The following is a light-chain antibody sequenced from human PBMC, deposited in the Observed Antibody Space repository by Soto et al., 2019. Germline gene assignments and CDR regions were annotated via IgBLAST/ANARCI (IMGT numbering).Light chain of an antibody. Sequence: LTQPASVSGSPGQSITVSCTGTSDDVGTYNYVSWYQQHPGKAPKLIIYDVSYRPSGVSNRFSGSKSGNTASLTISGLQAEDEADYYCSSYTSISTVVFGGGTKLTVL. CDR1: SDDVGTYNY. J-gene: IGLJ2*01. CDR2: DVS. V-gene: IGLV2-14*03. CDR3: SSYTSISTVV.